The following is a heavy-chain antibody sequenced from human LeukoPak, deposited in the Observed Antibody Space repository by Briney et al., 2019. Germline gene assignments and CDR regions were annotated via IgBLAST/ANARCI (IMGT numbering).Heavy chain of an antibody. J-gene: IGHJ4*02. D-gene: IGHD6-19*01. CDR3: ARDRGSGWYRY. CDR2: IYYSGST. V-gene: IGHV4-39*02. CDR1: GGSISSSSYY. Sequence: PSETLSLTCTVSGGSISSSSYYWGWIRQPPGKGLEWIGSIYYSGSTYYNPSLKSRVTISVDTSKNQFSLKLSSVTAADTAVYYCARDRGSGWYRYWGQGTLVTVSS.